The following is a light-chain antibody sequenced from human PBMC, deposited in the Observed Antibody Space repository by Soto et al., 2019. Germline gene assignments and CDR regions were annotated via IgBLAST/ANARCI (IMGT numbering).Light chain of an antibody. CDR2: DAS. CDR3: QQCHNWPPYA. Sequence: EIVMTQSPDTLSVSPGERATLSCRASQSISTNLAWYQQKPGQAPRLLIYDASTRATGVPARFSGSGSGTDFTLTISSVQSEDFAVYYCQQCHNWPPYAFGQGTKVDIK. CDR1: QSISTN. J-gene: IGKJ2*01. V-gene: IGKV3-15*01.